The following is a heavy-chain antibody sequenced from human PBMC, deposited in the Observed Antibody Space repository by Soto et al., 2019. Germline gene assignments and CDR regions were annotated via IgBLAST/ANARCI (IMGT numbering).Heavy chain of an antibody. CDR2: ISGSGVST. D-gene: IGHD6-13*01. CDR3: VVFSSNWYPSNFLH. V-gene: IGHV3-23*01. J-gene: IGHJ1*01. CDR1: GITFSSEG. Sequence: GGSLRLSCVVSGITFSSEGMTWVRQARGRGLEWVSGISGSGVSTYYADSVKGRFIISRDNSKNTLFLQMNSLRADDTAVYYCVVFSSNWYPSNFLHWGQGTLVSVSS.